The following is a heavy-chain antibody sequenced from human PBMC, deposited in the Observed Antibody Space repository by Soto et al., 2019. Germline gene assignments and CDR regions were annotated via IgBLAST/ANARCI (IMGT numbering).Heavy chain of an antibody. J-gene: IGHJ4*02. CDR3: ATNYGSGSTHFDY. CDR1: GDTFNFYT. CDR2: VIPMLRMS. Sequence: QVQLVQSGAEVRKPGSSVKVSCTASGDTFNFYTISWVRQAPGQGLEWMGRVIPMLRMSNYAQKFQGRLTISADKSTSTAYMALSSLRSDDTAVYYCATNYGSGSTHFDYWGQGTLVTVSS. D-gene: IGHD3-10*01. V-gene: IGHV1-69*02.